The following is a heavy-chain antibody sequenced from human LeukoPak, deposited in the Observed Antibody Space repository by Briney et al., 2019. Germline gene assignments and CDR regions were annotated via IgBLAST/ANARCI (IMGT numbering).Heavy chain of an antibody. J-gene: IGHJ3*02. CDR3: ARDRSGTYYAAGRHDGFDI. D-gene: IGHD1-26*01. V-gene: IGHV4-4*07. Sequence: SETLSLTCTVSGVSITSYYWTWIRQPAGKGLEWIGRIHSSGSTNYNPSLKSRVTMSVDTSKNQFSLKLSSVTAADTAIYYCARDRSGTYYAAGRHDGFDIWGQGTMVTVSS. CDR2: IHSSGST. CDR1: GVSITSYY.